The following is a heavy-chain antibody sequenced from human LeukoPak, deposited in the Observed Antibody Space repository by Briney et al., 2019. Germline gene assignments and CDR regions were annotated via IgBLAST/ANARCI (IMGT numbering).Heavy chain of an antibody. J-gene: IGHJ4*02. Sequence: PGGXXRLSCAASGFTFSSYSMNWVRQAPGKGLDFVSSISICSSYIYYPYSVNARFTISRDNAKNSLYLQMNSLRAEDTAVYYCARDPFGYSSSWGQGTLVTVSS. CDR3: ARDPFGYSSS. CDR2: ISICSSYI. CDR1: GFTFSSYS. V-gene: IGHV3-21*01. D-gene: IGHD6-13*01.